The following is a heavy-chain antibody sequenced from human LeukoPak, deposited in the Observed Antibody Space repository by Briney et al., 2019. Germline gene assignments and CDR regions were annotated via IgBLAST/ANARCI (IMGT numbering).Heavy chain of an antibody. CDR2: ISAYNGNT. J-gene: IGHJ4*02. CDR1: GYTFTSYG. CDR3: ARDSSVVGANPY. D-gene: IGHD1-26*01. Sequence: ASVKASCKASGYTFTSYGISWVRQAPGQGLEWMGWISAYNGNTNYAQKPQGRVTMTTDTSTSTAYMELRSLRSDDTAVYYCARDSSVVGANPYWGQGTLVTVSS. V-gene: IGHV1-18*01.